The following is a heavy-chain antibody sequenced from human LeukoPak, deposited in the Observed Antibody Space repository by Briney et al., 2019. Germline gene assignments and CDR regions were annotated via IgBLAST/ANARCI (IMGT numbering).Heavy chain of an antibody. J-gene: IGHJ6*02. CDR1: GFTFSSYA. Sequence: PGGSLRLSCAASGFTFSSYAMHWVRQAPGKGLDWVAVISYDRSNKYYADSVKDRFTISRDNSKSTLYLQMNSLRAEDTAVYYCARDPPYSSGWYNDYYYGMDVWGQGTTVTVSS. CDR3: ARDPPYSSGWYNDYYYGMDV. V-gene: IGHV3-30-3*01. CDR2: ISYDRSNK. D-gene: IGHD6-19*01.